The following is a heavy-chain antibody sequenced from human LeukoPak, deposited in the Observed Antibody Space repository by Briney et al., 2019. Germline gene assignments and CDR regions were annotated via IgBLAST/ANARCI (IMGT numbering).Heavy chain of an antibody. CDR1: GGTFSSYA. Sequence: SVKVSCKASGGTFSSYAISWVRQAPGQGLEWMGGIIPIFGTANYAQKFQGRVTITADESTSTAYMELSSLRSEDTAVYYCARVMVAVAAPVPYYFDYWGQGTLVTVSS. J-gene: IGHJ4*02. CDR2: IIPIFGTA. CDR3: ARVMVAVAAPVPYYFDY. V-gene: IGHV1-69*13. D-gene: IGHD6-19*01.